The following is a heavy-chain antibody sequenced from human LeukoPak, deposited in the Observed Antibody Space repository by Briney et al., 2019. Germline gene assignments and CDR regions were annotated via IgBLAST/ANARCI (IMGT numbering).Heavy chain of an antibody. CDR3: VRDTDP. Sequence: GGSLRLSCAASGFTFSSYEMNWVRQAPGRGLGWVSYISSNGATIHYADSVKGRFTISRDNTKNSLYLQLNSLRAEDTAVYYCVRDTDPWGQGTLVTVSS. J-gene: IGHJ5*02. CDR1: GFTFSSYE. CDR2: ISSNGATI. V-gene: IGHV3-48*03.